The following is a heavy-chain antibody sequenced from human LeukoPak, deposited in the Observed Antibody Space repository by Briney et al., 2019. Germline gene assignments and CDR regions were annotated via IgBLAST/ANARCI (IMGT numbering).Heavy chain of an antibody. V-gene: IGHV3-23*01. CDR1: GFTFSDYY. CDR2: ISASDVDT. CDR3: AKDPMTTVTTVDSD. D-gene: IGHD4-17*01. J-gene: IGHJ4*02. Sequence: GGSLRLSCAASGFTFSDYYMSWIRQAPGKGLEWVSSISASDVDTYYADSVKGRFTISRDNCKNTLYLQMNSLRAEDTAVYYCAKDPMTTVTTVDSDWGQGTLVTVSS.